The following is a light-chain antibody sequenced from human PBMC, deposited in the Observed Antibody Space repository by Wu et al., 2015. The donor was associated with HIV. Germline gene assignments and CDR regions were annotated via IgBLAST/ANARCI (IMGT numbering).Light chain of an antibody. CDR2: GAS. J-gene: IGKJ1*01. CDR1: QRVSTF. V-gene: IGKV3-11*01. Sequence: DIVLTQSPATLSLSPGGRATLSCRASQRVSTFVAWYQHRPGQAPRLVIYGASNRATGIPARFSGRGSGTDFSLTISRLEPEDFAIYYCQQYGNSPWTFGQGTKVEI. CDR3: QQYGNSPWT.